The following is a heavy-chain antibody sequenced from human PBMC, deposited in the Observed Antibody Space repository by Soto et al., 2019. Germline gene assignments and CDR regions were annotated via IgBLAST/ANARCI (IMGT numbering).Heavy chain of an antibody. D-gene: IGHD6-19*01. J-gene: IGHJ6*02. CDR3: ARDPPGGWYTPIPSNYCGMDV. Sequence: QVQLVESGGGVVRPGRSLRLSCAASGFTFSSYAMHWVRQAPGKGLEWVAVISYDGSNKHYADSVKGRFTISRDNSKNTLYLQMNSRGAEDTAVYYCARDPPGGWYTPIPSNYCGMDVWGQGTTVTVSS. CDR1: GFTFSSYA. CDR2: ISYDGSNK. V-gene: IGHV3-30-3*01.